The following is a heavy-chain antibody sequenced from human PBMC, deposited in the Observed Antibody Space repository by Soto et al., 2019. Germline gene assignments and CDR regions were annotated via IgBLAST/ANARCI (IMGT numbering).Heavy chain of an antibody. J-gene: IGHJ5*02. D-gene: IGHD5-18*01. V-gene: IGHV5-10-1*01. Sequence: GESLKISCKASGYSFTSYWISWVRQTPGKGLEWMGRIDPSDAYTNYSSAFQGHVTFSVVKSIFTAYLQWSSLESSDTAIYYWARHEGRGCSYDYRSPGYSWFDPWGQGTLVTVSS. CDR2: IDPSDAYT. CDR3: ARHEGRGCSYDYRSPGYSWFDP. CDR1: GYSFTSYW.